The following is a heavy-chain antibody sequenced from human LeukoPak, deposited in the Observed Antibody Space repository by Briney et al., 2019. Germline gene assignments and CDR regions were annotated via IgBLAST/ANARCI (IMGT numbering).Heavy chain of an antibody. CDR3: ARQGSRAAAGTFGY. D-gene: IGHD6-13*01. Sequence: SETLSLTCTVSGGSISSSSSYWGWVRQPPGKGLEWIGHIFHSGRTSYNPSLMSRVTISVDTSKNQFSLKLSSVTAADTAVYYCARQGSRAAAGTFGYWGQGTLVTVSS. J-gene: IGHJ4*02. CDR1: GGSISSSSSY. CDR2: IFHSGRT. V-gene: IGHV4-39*01.